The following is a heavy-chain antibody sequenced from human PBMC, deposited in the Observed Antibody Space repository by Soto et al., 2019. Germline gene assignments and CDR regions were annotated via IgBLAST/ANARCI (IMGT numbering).Heavy chain of an antibody. CDR2: MYYTGRT. CDR1: GDSVGSGAVY. Sequence: SETLSLACTVSGDSVGSGAVYWTWIRQPPGKGLEWIGYMYYTGRTTYNPSLKSRVTISMDASKNQFALNLTSVTAADTALYYCARDTMAFGIDYSGQGALVTGSS. D-gene: IGHD3-10*01. J-gene: IGHJ4*02. V-gene: IGHV4-61*08. CDR3: ARDTMAFGIDY.